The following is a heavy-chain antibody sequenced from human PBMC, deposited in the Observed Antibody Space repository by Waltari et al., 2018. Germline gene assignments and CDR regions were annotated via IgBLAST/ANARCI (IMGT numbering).Heavy chain of an antibody. J-gene: IGHJ4*02. V-gene: IGHV4-38-2*01. CDR2: IYHSGST. Sequence: QVQLQESGPGLVKPSETLSLTCAVSGYSISSGYYWGWIRQPPGKGLEWIGSIYHSGSTYYNPSLKSRVTISVDTSKNQFSLKLSSVTAADTAVYYCARVGDYGDYVSVDYWGQGTLVTVSS. D-gene: IGHD4-17*01. CDR1: GYSISSGYY. CDR3: ARVGDYGDYVSVDY.